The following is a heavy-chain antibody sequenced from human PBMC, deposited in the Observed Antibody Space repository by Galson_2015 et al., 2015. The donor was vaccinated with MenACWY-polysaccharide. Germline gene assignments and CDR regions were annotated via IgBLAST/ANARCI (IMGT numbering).Heavy chain of an antibody. Sequence: SLRLSCAASGFTVSSNYMSWVRQAPGKGLEWVSVIFGGGSTIYADSVRGRFTISRDNSKNTLYLQMDSLRAEDTAVYYCAREGLVGAIGAGGFDYWGQGTLVTVSS. CDR2: IFGGGST. CDR3: AREGLVGAIGAGGFDY. V-gene: IGHV3-66*02. J-gene: IGHJ4*02. CDR1: GFTVSSNY. D-gene: IGHD1-26*01.